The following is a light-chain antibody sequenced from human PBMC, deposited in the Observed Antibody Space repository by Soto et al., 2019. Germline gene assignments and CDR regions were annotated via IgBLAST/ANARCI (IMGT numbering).Light chain of an antibody. CDR1: SSDVGSYNL. Sequence: QSVLTQPASVSGSPGQSITISCTGTSSDVGSYNLVSWYQQHPAKAPKLMIYEVSKRPSGVSNRFSGSKSGNTASLTISGLQAEDEADYYCCSYASSSTYVFGTGTKVTVL. V-gene: IGLV2-23*02. CDR3: CSYASSSTYV. CDR2: EVS. J-gene: IGLJ1*01.